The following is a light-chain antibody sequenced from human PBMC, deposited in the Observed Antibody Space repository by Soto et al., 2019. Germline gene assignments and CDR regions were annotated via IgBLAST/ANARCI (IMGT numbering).Light chain of an antibody. CDR2: GAS. J-gene: IGKJ1*01. CDR3: KKYENGPRT. CDR1: ETVGSN. Sequence: VMTQSPATLSVSPGERATLSCWASETVGSNLAWYQQKPGQAPRLLIYGASTRATGIPARFSGRGSGTEFTLTISSLKSEVFAVYYCKKYENGPRTFGNGTKVVIK. V-gene: IGKV3-15*01.